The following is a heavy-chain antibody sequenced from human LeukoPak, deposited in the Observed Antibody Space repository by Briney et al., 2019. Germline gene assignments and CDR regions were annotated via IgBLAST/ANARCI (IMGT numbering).Heavy chain of an antibody. CDR1: GFTFSTYA. CDR2: ISNSGGTT. CDR3: TTYYYDSSGYYYPYYFDY. D-gene: IGHD3-22*01. Sequence: GGSLRLSCAASGFTFSTYAMSWVRQAPGKGLEWVSSISNSGGTTYYADSVKGRFTISRDNSRNTLVLQMNSLRTEDTAVYYCTTYYYDSSGYYYPYYFDYWGQGTLVTVSS. V-gene: IGHV3-23*01. J-gene: IGHJ4*02.